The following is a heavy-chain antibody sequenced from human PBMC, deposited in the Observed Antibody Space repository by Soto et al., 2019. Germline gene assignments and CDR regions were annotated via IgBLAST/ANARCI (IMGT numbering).Heavy chain of an antibody. CDR3: TKSPYNSGWYRAFDI. Sequence: EMQLLESGGGLVQPGGSLRLSCAASGFTFSSYAMSWVRQAPGKGLQLVSVISTSGGSTYYADSVKGRFTISRDNSKNTLNLQMNSLRAEDTAVYYCTKSPYNSGWYRAFDIWGQGTMVTVSS. CDR1: GFTFSSYA. D-gene: IGHD6-19*01. J-gene: IGHJ3*02. V-gene: IGHV3-23*01. CDR2: ISTSGGST.